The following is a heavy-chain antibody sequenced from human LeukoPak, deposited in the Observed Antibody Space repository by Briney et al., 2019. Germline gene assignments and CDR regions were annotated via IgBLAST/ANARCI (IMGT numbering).Heavy chain of an antibody. V-gene: IGHV4-61*02. CDR1: GGSISSGSYY. CDR2: IYTSGST. J-gene: IGHJ3*02. Sequence: SQTLSLTCTVSGGSISSGSYYWSWIRQPAGKGLEWIGRIYTSGSTNYNPSLKSRVTISVDTSKNQFSLKLSSVTAADTAVYYCARVLRRIAAAGTSAFDIWGQGTMVTVSS. D-gene: IGHD6-13*01. CDR3: ARVLRRIAAAGTSAFDI.